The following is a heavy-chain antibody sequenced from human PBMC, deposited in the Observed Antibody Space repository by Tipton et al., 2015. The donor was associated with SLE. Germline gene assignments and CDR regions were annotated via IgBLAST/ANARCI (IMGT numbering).Heavy chain of an antibody. CDR3: ARGREWNWSPYYMDV. Sequence: TLSLTCAVYSGSFNPYYWTWIRQPPGKGLEWIGEINHSGSTNYSPSLESRLTMSVDTSRDQFSLTLNSVTAADTGIYYCARGREWNWSPYYMDVWGKGTTVTVSS. J-gene: IGHJ6*03. D-gene: IGHD1-1*01. CDR1: SGSFNPYY. V-gene: IGHV4-34*10. CDR2: INHSGST.